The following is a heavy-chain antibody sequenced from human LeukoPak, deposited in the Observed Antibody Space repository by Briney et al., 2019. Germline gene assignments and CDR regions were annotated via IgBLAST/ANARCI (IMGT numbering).Heavy chain of an antibody. J-gene: IGHJ4*02. CDR1: GFTFSGSA. V-gene: IGHV3-73*01. D-gene: IGHD6-13*01. Sequence: GGSLRLSCAASGFTFSGSAMHWVRQASGKGLEGVGRIRSKANSYATAYAASVKGRFTISRDDSKNTAYLQMNSLKTEDTAVYYCTRYTAAAGSPFDYWGQGTLVTVSS. CDR2: IRSKANSYAT. CDR3: TRYTAAAGSPFDY.